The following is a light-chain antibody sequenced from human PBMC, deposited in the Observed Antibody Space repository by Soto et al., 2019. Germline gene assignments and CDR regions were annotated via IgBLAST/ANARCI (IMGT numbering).Light chain of an antibody. J-gene: IGLJ1*01. CDR1: SSDVGGYNY. CDR2: DVS. V-gene: IGLV2-11*01. CDR3: CSYAGSYTFYV. Sequence: SALTQPRSVSGSPGQSVTISCTGTSSDVGGYNYVSWYQQHPGKAPKLVIYDVSERPSGVPDRFSGSKSGNTASLTVSGLQADDEADYYCCSYAGSYTFYVFGTGTKVTVL.